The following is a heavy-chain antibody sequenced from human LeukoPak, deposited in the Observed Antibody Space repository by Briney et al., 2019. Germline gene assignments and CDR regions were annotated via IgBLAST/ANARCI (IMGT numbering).Heavy chain of an antibody. D-gene: IGHD3-10*01. CDR2: IYTSGCT. Sequence: PSETLSLTCTVSGGSISSGSYYWSWIRQPAGKGLEWIGRIYTSGCTNYNPSLKSRVTISVDTSKNQFSLKLSSVTAADTAVYYCASSHRGYYGSGSFDYWGQGTLVTVSS. V-gene: IGHV4-61*02. CDR1: GGSISSGSYY. CDR3: ASSHRGYYGSGSFDY. J-gene: IGHJ4*02.